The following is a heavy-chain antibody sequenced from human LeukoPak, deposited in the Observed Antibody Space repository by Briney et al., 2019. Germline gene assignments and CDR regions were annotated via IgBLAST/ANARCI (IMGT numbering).Heavy chain of an antibody. CDR2: IIPIFGTA. Sequence: GASVKVSCKASGGTFSSYAISWVRQAPGQGLEWMGGIIPIFGTANYAQKFQGRVTITADKSTSTAYMELSSLRSEDTAVYYCAREDWFGEPRGAFDIWGQGAMVTVSS. D-gene: IGHD3-10*01. CDR1: GGTFSSYA. CDR3: AREDWFGEPRGAFDI. J-gene: IGHJ3*02. V-gene: IGHV1-69*06.